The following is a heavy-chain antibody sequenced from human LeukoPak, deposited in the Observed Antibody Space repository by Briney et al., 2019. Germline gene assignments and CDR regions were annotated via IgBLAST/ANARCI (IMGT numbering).Heavy chain of an antibody. Sequence: GGSLRLSCEASGFSFSSYSMNWVRQAPGRGLEWVSSISSSSSDMYYADSGQGRFTISRDNAKNSLYLQMNSLRAEDTAIYYCARARGSHNAFDIWGQGTMVTVSS. J-gene: IGHJ3*02. CDR1: GFSFSSYS. V-gene: IGHV3-21*01. D-gene: IGHD3-16*01. CDR2: ISSSSSDM. CDR3: ARARGSHNAFDI.